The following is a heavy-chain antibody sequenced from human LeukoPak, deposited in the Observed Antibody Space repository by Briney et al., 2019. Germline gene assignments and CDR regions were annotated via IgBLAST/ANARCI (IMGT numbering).Heavy chain of an antibody. D-gene: IGHD6-19*01. CDR3: VRGGEYTSGYYSDVLDV. V-gene: IGHV4-39*07. CDR1: GGSISRSSYY. J-gene: IGHJ3*01. Sequence: PSETLSLTCAVSGGSISRSSYYWGWIRQSPGKGLEWIGSIYYSDSGTMYYNPSLKSRVTMSADTSKNQFSLRVSSVTAADTAVYYCVRGGEYTSGYYSDVLDVWGQGTVVTVSS. CDR2: IYYSDSGTM.